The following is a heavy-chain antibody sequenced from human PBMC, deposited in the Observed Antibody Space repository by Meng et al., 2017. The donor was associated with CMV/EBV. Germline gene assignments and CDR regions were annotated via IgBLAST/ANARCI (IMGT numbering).Heavy chain of an antibody. CDR1: GFTFSSYG. J-gene: IGHJ6*02. CDR2: IWYDGSNK. D-gene: IGHD2-15*01. CDR3: ARDGIVVVVAATSYYGMDV. V-gene: IGHV3-33*01. Sequence: GGSLRLSCAASGFTFSSYGMHWVRQAPGKGLEWVAVIWYDGSNKYYADSVKGRFTISRDNSKNSLYLQMNSLRAEDTAVYYCARDGIVVVVAATSYYGMDVWGQGTTVTVSS.